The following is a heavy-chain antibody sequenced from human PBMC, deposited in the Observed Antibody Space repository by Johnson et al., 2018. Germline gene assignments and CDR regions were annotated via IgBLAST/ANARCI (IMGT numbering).Heavy chain of an antibody. CDR3: TGLRFGNYYYGMDV. V-gene: IGHV3-74*02. D-gene: IGHD3-10*01. Sequence: VQLVQSGGGVVQXGRSLRLXCAASGFTFSSYWMHWVRQAPGKGLVWVSRINSDGSSTSYADSVQGRFTISRDNAKHTLYLQMNSLGAEDTAVYYCTGLRFGNYYYGMDVWGQGTTVTVSS. CDR1: GFTFSSYW. J-gene: IGHJ6*02. CDR2: INSDGSST.